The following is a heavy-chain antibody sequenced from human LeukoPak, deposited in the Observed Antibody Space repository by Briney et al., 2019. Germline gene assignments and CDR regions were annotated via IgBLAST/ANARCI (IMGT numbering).Heavy chain of an antibody. D-gene: IGHD5-12*01. V-gene: IGHV3-7*05. CDR3: ARGPRYGESGYDLGPY. CDR1: GFRFSSYW. Sequence: GGSLRLSCEASGFRFSSYWMSWVRQAPGKGLEWVATIKQYGSEKYYVDSVKGRFTISRDNAKKSLFLQMDSLRGEDTAVYYCARGPRYGESGYDLGPYWGQGTLVTVPS. CDR2: IKQYGSEK. J-gene: IGHJ4*02.